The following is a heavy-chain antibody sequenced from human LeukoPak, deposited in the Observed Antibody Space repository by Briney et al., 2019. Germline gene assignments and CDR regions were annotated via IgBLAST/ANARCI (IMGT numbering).Heavy chain of an antibody. Sequence: GGSLRLSCAASGFTFSSYAMTWVRQAPGKGLEWVSLISGSAGITYYADSVKGRFTISRDNSKNTLYLQMNSLRAEDTAVYYCTTWQWLAKGRNFDYWGQGTLVTVSS. J-gene: IGHJ4*02. CDR3: TTWQWLAKGRNFDY. V-gene: IGHV3-23*01. CDR1: GFTFSSYA. CDR2: ISGSAGIT. D-gene: IGHD6-19*01.